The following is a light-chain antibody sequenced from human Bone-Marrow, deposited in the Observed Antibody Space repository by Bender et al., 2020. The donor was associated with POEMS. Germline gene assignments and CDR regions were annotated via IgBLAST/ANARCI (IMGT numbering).Light chain of an antibody. V-gene: IGLV1-47*01. CDR3: AAWDAGLDGAV. J-gene: IGLJ3*02. Sequence: SVLTQPPSASGTPGQRITISCSGSSSNIGSNYVHWYQQFPGTAPKLLFYRNNVPPSGVPDRFSVSKSGASASLAISELRSEDDADYYCAAWDAGLDGAVFDGGTKRTV. CDR2: RNN. CDR1: SSNIGSNY.